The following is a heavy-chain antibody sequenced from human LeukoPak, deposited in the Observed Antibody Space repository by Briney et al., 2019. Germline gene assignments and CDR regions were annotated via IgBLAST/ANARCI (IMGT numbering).Heavy chain of an antibody. V-gene: IGHV4-38-2*01. CDR2: IFHSGNT. CDR3: ARQGGSSSPYYYYYMDV. CDR1: GYSISSGYY. D-gene: IGHD6-13*01. Sequence: PSETLSLTCAVSGYSISSGYYWGWFRQPPGKGLEWIGCIFHSGNTYYNPSLKSRVSISVDTSKNHFSLKLTSVTAADSAVYCCARQGGSSSPYYYYYMDVWGKGTTVTVSS. J-gene: IGHJ6*03.